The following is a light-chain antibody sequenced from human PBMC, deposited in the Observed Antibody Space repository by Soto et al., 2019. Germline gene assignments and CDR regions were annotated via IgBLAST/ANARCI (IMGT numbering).Light chain of an antibody. CDR1: SSDVGGYNY. CDR3: CSHAGSYTYV. CDR2: DVT. Sequence: QSVLTQPRSVSGSPGQALTISCPGTSSDVGGYNYVSWYQQYPGKVPKLMIYDVTKRPSGVPDRFSGSKSGNTASLTISGFQAEDEADYYCCSHAGSYTYVFGTGTKVTVL. J-gene: IGLJ1*01. V-gene: IGLV2-11*01.